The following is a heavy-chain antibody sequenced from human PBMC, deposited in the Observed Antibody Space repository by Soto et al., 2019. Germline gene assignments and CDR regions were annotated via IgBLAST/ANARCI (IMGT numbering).Heavy chain of an antibody. CDR1: GGTFSSYA. D-gene: IGHD3-3*01. CDR3: ARTYRNYDFWSGYSSWFDP. Sequence: GASVKVSCKASGGTFSSYAISWVRQAPGQGLEWMGGITPIFGTANYAQKFQGRVTITADESTSTAYMELSSLRSEDTAVYYCARTYRNYDFWSGYSSWFDPWGQGTLVTVSS. V-gene: IGHV1-69*13. J-gene: IGHJ5*02. CDR2: ITPIFGTA.